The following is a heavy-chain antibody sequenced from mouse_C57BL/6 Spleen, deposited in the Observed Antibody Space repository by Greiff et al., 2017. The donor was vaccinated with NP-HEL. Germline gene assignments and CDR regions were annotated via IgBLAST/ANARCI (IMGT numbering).Heavy chain of an antibody. J-gene: IGHJ1*03. CDR1: GYTFTSYW. Sequence: QVQLQQPGAELVKPGASVKLSCKASGYTFTSYWMHWVKQRPGQGLEWIGMIHPNSGSTNYNEKFKSKATLTVDKSSSTAYMQLSSLTSEDSAVYYCARRDSKSLYWYFDVWGTGTTVTVSS. D-gene: IGHD2-5*01. CDR3: ARRDSKSLYWYFDV. V-gene: IGHV1-64*01. CDR2: IHPNSGST.